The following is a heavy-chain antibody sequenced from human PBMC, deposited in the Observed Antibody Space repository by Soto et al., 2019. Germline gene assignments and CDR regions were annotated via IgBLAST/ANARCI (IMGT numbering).Heavy chain of an antibody. V-gene: IGHV3-7*05. J-gene: IGHJ4*02. CDR1: GFTFSSYG. Sequence: EVQLVESGGGLVQPGGSLRLSCAASGFTFSSYGMSWVRQAPGKGLEWVANIKQDGSEKYYVDSVKGRFTISRDNAKNSLYLQMNSLRAGDTAVYYCARDRTVWWLRRGGFDYWGQGTLVTVSS. CDR2: IKQDGSEK. D-gene: IGHD5-12*01. CDR3: ARDRTVWWLRRGGFDY.